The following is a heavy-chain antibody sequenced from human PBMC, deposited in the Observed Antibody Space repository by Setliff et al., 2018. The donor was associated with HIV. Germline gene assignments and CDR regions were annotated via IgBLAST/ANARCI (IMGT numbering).Heavy chain of an antibody. CDR2: INHSGST. CDR3: ARRMPIAGDPFDS. V-gene: IGHV4-34*01. D-gene: IGHD2-21*02. CDR1: GESFSGYY. Sequence: SETLCLTCAVYGESFSGYYWSWIRQPPGKGLEWIGEINHSGSTNYNPSLESRVTISVDTSKNQFSLKLNSVTAADTSVYFCARRMPIAGDPFDSWGQGTLVTVSS. J-gene: IGHJ4*02.